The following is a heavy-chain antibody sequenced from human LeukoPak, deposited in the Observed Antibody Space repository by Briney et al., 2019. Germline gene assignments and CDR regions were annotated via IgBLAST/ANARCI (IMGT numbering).Heavy chain of an antibody. J-gene: IGHJ4*02. D-gene: IGHD3-9*01. Sequence: GASLQISCEGSGSIISSSWHGCGRPLPGKVLEWMGIIYPVGCDTKDSPSFQDQVTNSPDKSISAAYLQWSSLKASDTAMYYWARPTRSMYDSFDLWGQGTVVSVSS. V-gene: IGHV5-51*01. CDR1: GSIISSSW. CDR2: IYPVGCDT. CDR3: ARPTRSMYDSFDL.